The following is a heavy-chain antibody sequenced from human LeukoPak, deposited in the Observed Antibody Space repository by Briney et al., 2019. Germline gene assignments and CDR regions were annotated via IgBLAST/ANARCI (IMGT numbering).Heavy chain of an antibody. CDR3: ARARRFAAAGTTAFDI. D-gene: IGHD6-13*01. CDR2: IYYSGNT. J-gene: IGHJ3*02. Sequence: PSETLSLTCAVYGGSFSGYYWSWIRQPPGKGLEWIGYIYYSGNTYYNPSLKSRLTISVDTSKNQFSLKLTSVTAADTAVYYCARARRFAAAGTTAFDIWGQGTMVTVSS. V-gene: IGHV4-30-4*08. CDR1: GGSFSGYY.